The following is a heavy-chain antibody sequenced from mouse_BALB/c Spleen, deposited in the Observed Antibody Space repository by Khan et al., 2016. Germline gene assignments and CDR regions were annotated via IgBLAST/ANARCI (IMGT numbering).Heavy chain of an antibody. CDR1: GFNIKDTY. CDR2: IDPANGNT. V-gene: IGHV14-3*02. D-gene: IGHD2-4*01. J-gene: IGHJ3*01. CDR3: ARSPYDYDVGFAY. Sequence: VQLQQSGAELVKPGASVKLSCTASGFNIKDTYMHWVKQRPEQGLEWIGRIDPANGNTKYDPKFQGKATITADTSSNTAYLQLSSLTSEDTAVYYCARSPYDYDVGFAYWGQGTLVPVSA.